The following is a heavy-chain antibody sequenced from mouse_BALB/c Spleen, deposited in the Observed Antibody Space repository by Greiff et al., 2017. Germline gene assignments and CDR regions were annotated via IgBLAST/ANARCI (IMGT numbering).Heavy chain of an antibody. CDR2: IDPANGNT. Sequence: VQLQQSGAELVKPGASVKLSCTASGFNIKDTYMHWVKQRPEQGLEWIGRIDPANGNTKYDPKFQGKATITADTSSNTAYLQLSSLTSEDTAVYYCARRLLRRSAMDYWGQGTSVTVSS. CDR3: ARRLLRRSAMDY. CDR1: GFNIKDTY. D-gene: IGHD2-3*01. J-gene: IGHJ4*01. V-gene: IGHV14-3*02.